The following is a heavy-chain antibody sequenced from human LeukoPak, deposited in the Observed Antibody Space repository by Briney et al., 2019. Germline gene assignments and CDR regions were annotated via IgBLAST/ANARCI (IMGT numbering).Heavy chain of an antibody. CDR3: ARESPVGIQLWYDY. V-gene: IGHV1-46*01. D-gene: IGHD5-18*01. J-gene: IGHJ4*02. CDR2: INSSGGST. Sequence: AAVKVSCKASGYTFTSYYIHWVRQAPGQGLEWMGIINSSGGSTSYAQKFQGRVTMTRDTSTSTVYMELSSLRSEDTAVYYCARESPVGIQLWYDYWGQGTLVTVSS. CDR1: GYTFTSYY.